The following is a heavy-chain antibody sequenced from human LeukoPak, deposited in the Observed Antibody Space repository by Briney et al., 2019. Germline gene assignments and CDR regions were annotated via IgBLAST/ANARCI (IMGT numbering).Heavy chain of an antibody. J-gene: IGHJ3*01. CDR2: IYYSGSA. D-gene: IGHD5-18*01. Sequence: SETLSLTCSVSGGSISSSSFYWGWIRQPPGKRLEWIGSIYYSGSAYYNPSLKSRVTVSVDTSKNQFSLKVSSVTAADTAVYYCARQVVDTAMVDDAFDVWGQGTMVTVSS. CDR1: GGSISSSSFY. V-gene: IGHV4-39*01. CDR3: ARQVVDTAMVDDAFDV.